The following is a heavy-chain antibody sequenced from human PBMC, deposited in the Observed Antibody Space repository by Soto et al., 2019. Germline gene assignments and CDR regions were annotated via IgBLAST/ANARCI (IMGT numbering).Heavy chain of an antibody. Sequence: QVQLVESGGGVVQPGRSLRLSCAASGFTFSSYGMHWVRQAPGKGLEWVAVISYDGSNKYYADSVKGRFTISRDNSKNTLYLQMNSLRAEDTAVYYCARDPHGLDSSGYQLDYWGQGTLVTVSS. V-gene: IGHV3-30*03. CDR2: ISYDGSNK. CDR3: ARDPHGLDSSGYQLDY. CDR1: GFTFSSYG. J-gene: IGHJ4*02. D-gene: IGHD3-22*01.